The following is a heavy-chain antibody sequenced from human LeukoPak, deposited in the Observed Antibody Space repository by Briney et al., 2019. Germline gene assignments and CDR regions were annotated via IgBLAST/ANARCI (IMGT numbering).Heavy chain of an antibody. Sequence: GASVKVSCKASGYTFTSYYMHWVRQAPGQGLEWMGIINPSGGSTSYAQKFQGRVTMTRDTSTSTVYMELSSLRSEDTAVYYCAKVASGLVVITGWRRGHYYFDYWGQGTLVTVSS. CDR2: INPSGGST. V-gene: IGHV1-46*01. CDR1: GYTFTSYY. CDR3: AKVASGLVVITGWRRGHYYFDY. D-gene: IGHD3-22*01. J-gene: IGHJ4*02.